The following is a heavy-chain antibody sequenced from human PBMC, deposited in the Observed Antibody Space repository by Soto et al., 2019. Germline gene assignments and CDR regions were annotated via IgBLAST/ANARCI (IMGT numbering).Heavy chain of an antibody. CDR3: ARIKYGDYDFDP. CDR1: GGSFSGYY. D-gene: IGHD4-17*01. CDR2: INHSGST. V-gene: IGHV4-34*01. Sequence: PSETLSLTCAVYGGSFSGYYWSWIRQPPGKGLEWIGEINHSGSTNYNPSLKSRVTISVDTSKNQFSLKLSSVTAADTAVYYCARIKYGDYDFDPWGQGTLVTVSS. J-gene: IGHJ5*02.